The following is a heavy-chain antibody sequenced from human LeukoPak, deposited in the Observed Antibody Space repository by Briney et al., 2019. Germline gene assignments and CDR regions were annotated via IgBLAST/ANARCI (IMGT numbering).Heavy chain of an antibody. D-gene: IGHD3-10*01. CDR3: AKDLTLVRGVIDY. CDR2: ISVSGGST. Sequence: GGSLRLSCAASGFTFSSYALSWVRQAPGKGLDWVSSISVSGGSTYYADSVKGRFTISRDNSKNTLYLQMNSLRAEDTAVYYCAKDLTLVRGVIDYWGQGTLVTVSS. CDR1: GFTFSSYA. V-gene: IGHV3-23*01. J-gene: IGHJ4*02.